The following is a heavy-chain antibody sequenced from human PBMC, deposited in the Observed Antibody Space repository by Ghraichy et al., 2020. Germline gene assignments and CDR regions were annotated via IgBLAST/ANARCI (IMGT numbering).Heavy chain of an antibody. J-gene: IGHJ6*02. Sequence: AGSLRLSCVGSGFTLSNYNMNWVRQSPGKGLEWVSYISSSSRSIFYADSVKGRFTISRDNAQNSLYLQMNSLRDEDTAVYYCARASTVVRFYYYDGLDVWGQGTTVTVSS. D-gene: IGHD4-23*01. CDR1: GFTLSNYN. CDR3: ARASTVVRFYYYDGLDV. V-gene: IGHV3-48*02. CDR2: ISSSSRSI.